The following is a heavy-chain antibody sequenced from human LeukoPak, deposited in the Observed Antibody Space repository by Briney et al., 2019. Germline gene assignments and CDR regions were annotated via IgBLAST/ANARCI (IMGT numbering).Heavy chain of an antibody. CDR1: GGSISSYY. D-gene: IGHD3-10*01. CDR2: IYYSGST. J-gene: IGHJ6*02. Sequence: SETLSLTCTVSGGSISSYYRSWIRQPPGKGLEWIGYIYYSGSTNYNPSLKRRVTISVDTSKNQFSLKLSSVTAADTAVYYCAREYYGSGSYYKYYYGMDVWGQGTTVTVSS. CDR3: AREYYGSGSYYKYYYGMDV. V-gene: IGHV4-59*01.